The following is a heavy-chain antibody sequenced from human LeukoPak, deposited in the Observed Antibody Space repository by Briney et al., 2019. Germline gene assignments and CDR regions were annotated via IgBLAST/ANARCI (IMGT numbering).Heavy chain of an antibody. CDR2: MNPNSGIT. CDR1: GYSFTNYD. J-gene: IGHJ3*02. V-gene: IGHV1-8*03. D-gene: IGHD6-19*01. CDR3: ARESLTQWPNLTSDAFDI. Sequence: ASVKVSCKASGYSFTNYDINWVRQATGQGLEWMGWMNPNSGITAYAQKFQGRVTITRNTSISTAYMELSSLRSEDTAVYYCARESLTQWPNLTSDAFDIWGQGTMVTVSS.